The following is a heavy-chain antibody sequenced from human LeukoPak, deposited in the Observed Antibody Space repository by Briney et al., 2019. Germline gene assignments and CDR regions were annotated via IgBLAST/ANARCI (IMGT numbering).Heavy chain of an antibody. Sequence: GGSLRLSCAASGFTFSDYYMSWIRQAPGKGLEWVSYICDSGRTIYYADSVKGRFTISRDNAKNSVYLQMNNLGAEDAAVYYCARDRLGDYDHSGYYDKWGQGTLVTVSS. CDR3: ARDRLGDYDHSGYYDK. J-gene: IGHJ4*02. CDR1: GFTFSDYY. V-gene: IGHV3-11*01. D-gene: IGHD3-22*01. CDR2: ICDSGRTI.